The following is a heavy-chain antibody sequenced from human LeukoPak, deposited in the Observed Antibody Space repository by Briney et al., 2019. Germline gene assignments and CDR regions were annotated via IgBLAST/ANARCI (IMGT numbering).Heavy chain of an antibody. D-gene: IGHD1-26*01. CDR3: ARVSGGGSYYLNYFDY. CDR1: GYTFTSYG. CDR2: ISAYNGNT. Sequence: ASVKVSCKASGYTFTSYGISWVRQAPGQGLEWMGWISAYNGNTNYAQKLQGRVTMTTDTSTSTAYMELRSLRSDDTAVYYCARVSGGGSYYLNYFDYWGQGTLVTVSS. J-gene: IGHJ4*02. V-gene: IGHV1-18*01.